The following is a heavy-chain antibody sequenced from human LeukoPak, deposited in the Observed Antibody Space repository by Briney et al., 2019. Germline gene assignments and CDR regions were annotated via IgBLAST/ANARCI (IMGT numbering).Heavy chain of an antibody. CDR1: GFTFSSYW. J-gene: IGHJ1*01. CDR3: ARAPSEIGGYYPEYFRH. V-gene: IGHV3-74*01. D-gene: IGHD3-22*01. Sequence: GGSLRLSCAASGFTFSSYWMHWVRQAPGRGLVWVSRIKSDGSTNYADSVKGRFTISRDNAKNTLSLQMNSLRAEDTGVYYCARAPSEIGGYYPEYFRHWGQGTLVTVSS. CDR2: IKSDGST.